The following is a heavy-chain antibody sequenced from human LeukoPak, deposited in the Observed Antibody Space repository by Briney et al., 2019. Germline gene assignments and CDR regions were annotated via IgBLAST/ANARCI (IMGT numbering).Heavy chain of an antibody. CDR2: INPSGGST. CDR1: GYTFTSYY. J-gene: IGHJ4*02. V-gene: IGHV1-46*01. D-gene: IGHD6-13*01. Sequence: ASVKVSCKASGYTFTSYYMHWVRQAPGQGLEWMGIINPSGGSTGYAQKFQGRVTMTRDTSTSTVYMELSSLRSEDTAVYYCARDLSAIAAADDWGQGTLVTVSS. CDR3: ARDLSAIAAADD.